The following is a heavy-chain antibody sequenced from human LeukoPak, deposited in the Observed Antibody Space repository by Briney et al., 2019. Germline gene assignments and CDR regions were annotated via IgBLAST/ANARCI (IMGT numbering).Heavy chain of an antibody. CDR2: ISWNSGTI. J-gene: IGHJ3*02. Sequence: GGSLRLSCAASGFTFDDYAMHWVRQAPGKGLEWVSGISWNSGTIAYADSVKGRFTISRDNAKNSLYLQMNSLRAEDMALYYCAKASTRSFTSGYYGDAFISGAKGQWSPSLQ. D-gene: IGHD3-22*01. CDR3: AKASTRSFTSGYYGDAFIS. CDR1: GFTFDDYA. V-gene: IGHV3-9*03.